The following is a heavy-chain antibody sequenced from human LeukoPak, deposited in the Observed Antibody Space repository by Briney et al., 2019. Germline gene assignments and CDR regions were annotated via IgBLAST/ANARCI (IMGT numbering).Heavy chain of an antibody. CDR3: ARNPAVVVTLDY. CDR1: GYTFTVYY. V-gene: IGHV1-2*02. D-gene: IGHD3-22*01. J-gene: IGHJ4*02. CDR2: INPNSGGT. Sequence: ASVTVSCTASGYTFTVYYMHWVRQAPGQGLEWMGWINPNSGGTNYAQKFQGRVTMTRDTSISTAYMQLSRLRSDDTAVYYCARNPAVVVTLDYWGQGTLVTVSS.